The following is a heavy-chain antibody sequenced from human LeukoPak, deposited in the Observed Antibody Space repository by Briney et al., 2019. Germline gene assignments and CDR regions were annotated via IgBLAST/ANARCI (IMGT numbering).Heavy chain of an antibody. V-gene: IGHV3-23*01. CDR3: AGDHYYFRSSGYLSFLKRGDYFDY. D-gene: IGHD3-22*01. CDR2: ISDGGRIT. CDR1: GFIFDDYG. Sequence: GGSLRLSCAASGFIFDDYGMSWVRQAPGKGLEWVSTISDGGRITYYADSVKGRFTISRDNSKNTLYLQMNSLRAEDTAVYYCAGDHYYFRSSGYLSFLKRGDYFDYWGQGTLVTVSS. J-gene: IGHJ4*02.